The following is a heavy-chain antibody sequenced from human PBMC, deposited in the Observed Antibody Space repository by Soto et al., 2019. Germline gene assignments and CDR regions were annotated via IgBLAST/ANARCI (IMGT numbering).Heavy chain of an antibody. J-gene: IGHJ6*02. D-gene: IGHD6-6*01. CDR2: IIPIFGTA. V-gene: IGHV1-69*01. CDR1: GGTFSSYA. Sequence: QVQLVQSGAEVKKPGSSVKVSCKASGGTFSSYAISWVRQAPGQGLEWMGGIIPIFGTANYAQKFKGRVTITADESTSTAYMELSSLRSEDTAVYYCARDPLALIAARLHYYYYGMDVWGQGTTVTVSS. CDR3: ARDPLALIAARLHYYYYGMDV.